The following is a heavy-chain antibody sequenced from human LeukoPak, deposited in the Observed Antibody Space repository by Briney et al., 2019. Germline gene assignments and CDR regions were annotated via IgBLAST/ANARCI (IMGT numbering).Heavy chain of an antibody. CDR3: ARDLAYSRLDY. J-gene: IGHJ4*02. D-gene: IGHD5-18*01. CDR1: GLTFSSSW. CDR2: INPDGNKK. V-gene: IGHV3-7*01. Sequence: GGSLRLSCTVSGLTFSSSWMDWVRQAPGKGLEWVASINPDGNKKYSADSVKGRFTISRDNAENSLYLQMNSLRVEDTAFYYCARDLAYSRLDYWGQGMLVTVSS.